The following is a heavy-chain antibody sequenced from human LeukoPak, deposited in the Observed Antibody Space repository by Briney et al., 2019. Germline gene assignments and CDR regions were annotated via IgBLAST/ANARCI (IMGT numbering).Heavy chain of an antibody. CDR2: IYYSGST. V-gene: IGHV4-59*01. CDR1: GGSINSYY. CDR3: ARTRDLGYFDC. J-gene: IGHJ4*02. Sequence: SETLSLTCTVSGGSINSYYWSWIRQPPRKGLEWIAYIYYSGSTNYNPSLKSRVTISVDTSKNQFSLKLTSVTAADTAVYYCARTRDLGYFDCRGQGTLVTASS. D-gene: IGHD7-27*01.